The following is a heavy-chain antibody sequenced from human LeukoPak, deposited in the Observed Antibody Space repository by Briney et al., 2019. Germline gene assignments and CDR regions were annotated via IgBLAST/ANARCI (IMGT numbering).Heavy chain of an antibody. CDR1: GGSISSSGYY. J-gene: IGHJ4*02. D-gene: IGHD6-19*01. CDR2: IYYSGST. CDR3: ARHEVRIAVPNNYFDY. Sequence: SETLSLTCTVSGGSISSSGYYWGWIRQPPGKGLEWIGSIYYSGSTYYNPSLKSRVTISVDTSKNQFSLKLSSVTAADTAVYYCARHEVRIAVPNNYFDYWGQGTLVTVSS. V-gene: IGHV4-39*01.